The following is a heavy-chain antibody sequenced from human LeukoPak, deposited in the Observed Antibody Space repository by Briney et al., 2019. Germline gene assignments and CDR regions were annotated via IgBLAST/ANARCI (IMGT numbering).Heavy chain of an antibody. D-gene: IGHD6-19*01. J-gene: IGHJ4*02. CDR1: GFTFSSSW. V-gene: IGHV3-74*01. Sequence: PGGSLRLSCAASGFTFSSSWMHWVRQVPGKGLVWVSRLNSDGSSINYADSVKGRFTTSRDNAENTLYLQMNSLRVEDTAVYYCARGVAGTLDYWGQGTLVTVSS. CDR3: ARGVAGTLDY. CDR2: LNSDGSSI.